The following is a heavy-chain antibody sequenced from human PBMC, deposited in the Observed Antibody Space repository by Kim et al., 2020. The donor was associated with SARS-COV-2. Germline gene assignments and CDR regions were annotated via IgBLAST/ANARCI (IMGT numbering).Heavy chain of an antibody. V-gene: IGHV3-20*03. Sequence: GRFTIARDNAKNSLYLQMNSMRAEDTALYYCASESRTSMVRGVISDAFDIWGQGTMVTVSS. D-gene: IGHD3-10*01. J-gene: IGHJ3*02. CDR3: ASESRTSMVRGVISDAFDI.